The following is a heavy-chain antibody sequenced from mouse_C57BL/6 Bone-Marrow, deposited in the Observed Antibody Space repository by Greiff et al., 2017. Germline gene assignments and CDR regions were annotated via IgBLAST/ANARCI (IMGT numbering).Heavy chain of an antibody. J-gene: IGHJ2*01. CDR3: AKGGITTVVATNFYFDY. CDR2: IYPGDGDT. Sequence: VKLQQSGAELVKPGASVKISCKASGYAFSSYWMNWVKQRPGKGLEWIGQIYPGDGDTNYNGKFKGKATLTADKSSSTAYMQLSSLTSEDSAVYFCAKGGITTVVATNFYFDYWGQGTTLTVSS. V-gene: IGHV1-80*01. CDR1: GYAFSSYW. D-gene: IGHD1-1*01.